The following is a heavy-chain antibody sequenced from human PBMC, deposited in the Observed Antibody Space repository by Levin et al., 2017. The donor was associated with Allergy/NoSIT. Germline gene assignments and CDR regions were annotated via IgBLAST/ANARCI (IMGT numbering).Heavy chain of an antibody. D-gene: IGHD3-9*01. CDR1: GFTFDEYA. Sequence: GGSLRLSCAASGFTFDEYAMHWVRQGPGKGLEWVSHISWNSGYRVYADSVKGRFTISRDNAKNSLYLQMDSLRPEDTALYYCVKGGSPIKYDVLTGYYSKGDYFDYWGQGTLVTVSS. J-gene: IGHJ4*02. V-gene: IGHV3-9*01. CDR2: ISWNSGYR. CDR3: VKGGSPIKYDVLTGYYSKGDYFDY.